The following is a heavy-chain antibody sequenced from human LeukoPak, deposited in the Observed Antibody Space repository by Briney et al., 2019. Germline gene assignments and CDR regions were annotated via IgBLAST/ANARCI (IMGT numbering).Heavy chain of an antibody. V-gene: IGHV4-61*02. Sequence: SQTLSLTCTVSGGSISSGSYYWSWIRQPAGKGLEWIGRIYTSGSTNYNPSLKSRVTMSVGTSKNQFSLKLSSVTAADTAVYYCARGYSSSWYDYWGQGTLVTVSS. CDR3: ARGYSSSWYDY. CDR2: IYTSGST. D-gene: IGHD6-6*01. CDR1: GGSISSGSYY. J-gene: IGHJ4*02.